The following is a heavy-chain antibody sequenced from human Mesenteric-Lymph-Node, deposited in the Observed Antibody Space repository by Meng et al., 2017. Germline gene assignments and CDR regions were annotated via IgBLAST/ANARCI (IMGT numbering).Heavy chain of an antibody. Sequence: SETLSLTCTVSGGSISSYTWSWIRQPAGKGLEWIGRIYTSGNTDCNPSFKSRVTMSVDTSKNQFSLKLDSVTAADTAVYYCARGRRPSITIFGVVSCNYFDYWGQGTLVTVSS. CDR2: IYTSGNT. V-gene: IGHV4-4*07. D-gene: IGHD3-3*01. CDR1: GGSISSYT. J-gene: IGHJ4*02. CDR3: ARGRRPSITIFGVVSCNYFDY.